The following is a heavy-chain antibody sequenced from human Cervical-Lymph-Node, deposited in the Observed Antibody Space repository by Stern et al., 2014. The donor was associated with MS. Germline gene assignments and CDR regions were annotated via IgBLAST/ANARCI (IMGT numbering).Heavy chain of an antibody. CDR1: GGAFNVYA. Sequence: VQLVESGAEVKKPGSSVKVSCQASGGAFNVYAINWLRQAPGQGLEWMGGIIPIIGIANYAQKFQCRVMITADESTRTSSMQLSSLTSNDTAVYYCARDGRHTNNYGLDVWGQGTTVTVSS. CDR2: IIPIIGIA. V-gene: IGHV1-69*01. CDR3: ARDGRHTNNYGLDV. J-gene: IGHJ6*02.